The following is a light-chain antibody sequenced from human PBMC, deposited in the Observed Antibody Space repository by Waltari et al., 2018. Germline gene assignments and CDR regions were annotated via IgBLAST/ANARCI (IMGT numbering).Light chain of an antibody. J-gene: IGLJ3*02. CDR3: ASWDDSLSGWV. CDR1: TPNIGRNS. Sequence: QSVLTHPPSASGAPGQRVTISCSVCTPNIGRNSLFWYQQFPGTAPRVFIYRYDQRPSGVPDRVSGSKSGTSASLAISGLRSEDEADYYCASWDDSLSGWVFGGGTKLSVL. V-gene: IGLV1-47*01. CDR2: RYD.